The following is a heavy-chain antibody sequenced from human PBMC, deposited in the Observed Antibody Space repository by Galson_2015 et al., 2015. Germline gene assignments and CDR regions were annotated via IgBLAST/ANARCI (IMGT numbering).Heavy chain of an antibody. CDR3: VRGNSGYGNFDY. Sequence: SLRLSCAASGFTFSSYWVHWVRHAPGKGLVWVSRIYTDASSASSADSVKGRFTISRDDAKSTLYLQMNSLRAEDTAVYYCVRGNSGYGNFDYWGQGILVTVSS. V-gene: IGHV3-74*01. CDR2: IYTDASSA. CDR1: GFTFSSYW. D-gene: IGHD5-18*01. J-gene: IGHJ4*02.